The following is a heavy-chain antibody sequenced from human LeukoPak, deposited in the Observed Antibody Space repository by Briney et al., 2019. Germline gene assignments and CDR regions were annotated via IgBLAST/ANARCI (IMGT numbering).Heavy chain of an antibody. CDR3: AKDKGKSSFDY. CDR1: GFIFSSSG. D-gene: IGHD4-23*01. J-gene: IGHJ4*02. V-gene: IGHV3-30*02. Sequence: GGSLRLSCAASGFIFSSSGMHWVRQAPGKGLEGVTFIWHDGSNKYYIESVKGRFTISRDNSKNTVYLQMNDLRAEDTAVNYCAKDKGKSSFDYWGQGTLVTVSS. CDR2: IWHDGSNK.